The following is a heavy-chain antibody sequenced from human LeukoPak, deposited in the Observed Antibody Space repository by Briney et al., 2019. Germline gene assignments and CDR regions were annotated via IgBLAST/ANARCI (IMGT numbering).Heavy chain of an antibody. CDR3: ARGPQYYYDSSGPGDY. D-gene: IGHD3-22*01. Sequence: ASMKVSCKASGYTFTGYYMHWVRQAPGQGLEWMGWINPNSGGTNYAQKFQGRVTMTRDTSISTAYMELSRLRSDDTAVYYCARGPQYYYDSSGPGDYWGQGTLVTVSS. CDR1: GYTFTGYY. CDR2: INPNSGGT. V-gene: IGHV1-2*02. J-gene: IGHJ4*02.